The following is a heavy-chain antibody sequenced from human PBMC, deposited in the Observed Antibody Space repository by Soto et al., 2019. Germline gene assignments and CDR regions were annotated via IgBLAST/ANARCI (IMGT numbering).Heavy chain of an antibody. D-gene: IGHD4-17*01. CDR3: ARDLGNNYGSFAY. J-gene: IGHJ4*02. CDR1: GFTFSNYA. V-gene: IGHV3-30-3*01. CDR2: ISYDGSNK. Sequence: LRLSCVASGFTFSNYAMNWVRQAPGKGLEWVAVISYDGSNKYYADSVKGRITISRDNSRNTLCLQMNNLRAEDTAMYYCARDLGNNYGSFAYWGQGTLVTV.